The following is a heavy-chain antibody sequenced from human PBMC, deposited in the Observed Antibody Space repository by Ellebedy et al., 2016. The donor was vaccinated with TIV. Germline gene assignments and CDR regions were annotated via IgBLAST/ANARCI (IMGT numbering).Heavy chain of an antibody. J-gene: IGHJ6*02. Sequence: GESLKISXAASGFTFSSYAMSWVRQAPGKGLEWVANIKQDGSEKYYVDSVKGRFTISRDNAKNSLYLQMNSLRAEDTAVYYCAREEDIVVVPAAMPDSGYYYGMDVWGQGTTVTVSS. V-gene: IGHV3-7*01. D-gene: IGHD2-2*01. CDR2: IKQDGSEK. CDR1: GFTFSSYA. CDR3: AREEDIVVVPAAMPDSGYYYGMDV.